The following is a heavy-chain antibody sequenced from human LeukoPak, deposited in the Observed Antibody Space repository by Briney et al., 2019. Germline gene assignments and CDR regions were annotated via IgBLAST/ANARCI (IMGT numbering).Heavy chain of an antibody. CDR1: GFTFSGRW. V-gene: IGHV3-7*03. D-gene: IGHD1-14*01. CDR3: AKGGLTTPLHY. Sequence: GGSLRLSCAASGFTFSGRWMSWVRQAPGKGPEWVANIKQDGSENHYVDSVKGRFTISRDNAKNSLYLQMNSLRVEDTAVYYCAKGGLTTPLHYWGQGTLVTVSS. J-gene: IGHJ4*02. CDR2: IKQDGSEN.